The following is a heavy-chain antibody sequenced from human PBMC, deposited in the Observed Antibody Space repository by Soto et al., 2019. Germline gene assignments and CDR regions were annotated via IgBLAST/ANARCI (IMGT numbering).Heavy chain of an antibody. J-gene: IGHJ4*02. CDR2: ISGSGAST. D-gene: IGHD2-15*01. Sequence: EVQLLESGGGLVQPGGSLRLSCAASGFTFSACAMSWVRQAPGKGLEWVSSISGSGASTYYAESVKGRFTISRDNSKNTLSLQMNSLRAEDTALYYCAPRGLVVAALAYWGQGTLVTVSS. CDR3: APRGLVVAALAY. CDR1: GFTFSACA. V-gene: IGHV3-23*01.